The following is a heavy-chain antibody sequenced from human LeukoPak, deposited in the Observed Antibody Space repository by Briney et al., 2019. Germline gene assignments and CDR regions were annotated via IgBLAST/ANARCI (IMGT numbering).Heavy chain of an antibody. Sequence: PGRSLRLSCAASGFTFSSYGMHWVRQAPGKGLEWVAVISYDGSNKYYADSVKGRFTISRDNSKNTLHLQMNSLRADDTDMYYCAKDFLCKWNGGFDYWGQGTLVTVSS. J-gene: IGHJ4*02. D-gene: IGHD1-1*01. CDR3: AKDFLCKWNGGFDY. CDR2: ISYDGSNK. CDR1: GFTFSSYG. V-gene: IGHV3-30*18.